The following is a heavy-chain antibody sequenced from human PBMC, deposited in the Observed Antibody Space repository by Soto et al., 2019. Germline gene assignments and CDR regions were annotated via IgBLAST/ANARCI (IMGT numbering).Heavy chain of an antibody. J-gene: IGHJ4*02. Sequence: TLSLTCAISGDSVSSNSAAWSWIRQSPSRGLEWLGRTYYRSKWYNDFALSVKSRITIKADPSKNQFSLQLSSVTPEDTAVYYCARDTPPASGWYYFDYWGQGTLVTVSS. CDR1: GDSVSSNSAA. V-gene: IGHV6-1*01. D-gene: IGHD6-19*01. CDR3: ARDTPPASGWYYFDY. CDR2: TYYRSKWYN.